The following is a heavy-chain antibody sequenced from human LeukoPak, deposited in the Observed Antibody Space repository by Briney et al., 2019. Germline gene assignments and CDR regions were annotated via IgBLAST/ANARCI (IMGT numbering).Heavy chain of an antibody. Sequence: PGGSLRLSCAASGFTVSSNYMSWVRQAPGKGLEWVSVIYSGGSTYYADSVKGRFTISRDNSKNTLYLQMNSLRAEDTAVYYCARATPLDSSGSSFDYWAREPWSPSPQ. J-gene: IGHJ4*02. CDR1: GFTVSSNY. D-gene: IGHD3-22*01. V-gene: IGHV3-66*02. CDR3: ARATPLDSSGSSFDY. CDR2: IYSGGST.